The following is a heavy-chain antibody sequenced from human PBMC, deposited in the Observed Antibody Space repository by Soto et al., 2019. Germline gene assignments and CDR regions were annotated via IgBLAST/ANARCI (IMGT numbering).Heavy chain of an antibody. Sequence: ASVKVSCKASGYTFTSYGISWVRQAPGQGLEWMGWISAYNGNTNYAQKLQGRVTMTTDTSTSTAYMELRSLRSDDTAVYYCARDRGEGLIVVVPAAISFFDYWGQGTLVTVSS. J-gene: IGHJ4*02. CDR1: GYTFTSYG. D-gene: IGHD2-2*01. V-gene: IGHV1-18*01. CDR3: ARDRGEGLIVVVPAAISFFDY. CDR2: ISAYNGNT.